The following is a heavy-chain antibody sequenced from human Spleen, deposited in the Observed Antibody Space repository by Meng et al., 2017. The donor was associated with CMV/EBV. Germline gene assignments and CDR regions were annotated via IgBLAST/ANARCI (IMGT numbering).Heavy chain of an antibody. Sequence: GESLKISCAASGFTFSSYWMSWVRQAPGKGLEWVSGINPNGDMTGYADSVKGRFTISRDNAKRSLYLQMNSLRAEDTAWYYCAREVTADLWSSYYEHLDYWGQGTLVTVSS. CDR2: INPNGDMT. CDR3: AREVTADLWSSYYEHLDY. J-gene: IGHJ4*02. CDR1: GFTFSSYW. D-gene: IGHD3-3*01. V-gene: IGHV3-20*04.